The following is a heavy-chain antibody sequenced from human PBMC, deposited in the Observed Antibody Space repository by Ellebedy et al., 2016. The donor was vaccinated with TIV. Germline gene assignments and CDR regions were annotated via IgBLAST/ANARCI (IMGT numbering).Heavy chain of an antibody. D-gene: IGHD2-8*02. J-gene: IGHJ4*02. CDR1: GFTFSGYS. CDR2: ISSASSTI. V-gene: IGHV3-48*01. Sequence: GGSLRLSXAASGFTFSGYSMNWVRQAPGKGLEWVSYISSASSTITYADSVRGRFTISRDNAKNSLYLQMDSLRAEDTAVYYCAGEYDTGWSDSWGQGTLVTVSS. CDR3: AGEYDTGWSDS.